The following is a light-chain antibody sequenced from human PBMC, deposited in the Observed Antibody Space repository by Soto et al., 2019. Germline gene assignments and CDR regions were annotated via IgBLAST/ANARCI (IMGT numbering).Light chain of an antibody. CDR3: QQYYQWPVT. CDR2: GAS. J-gene: IGKJ4*01. Sequence: ILMTQSPDTLSVSPGDRVTLSCRASRTVSNRLAWYQHNPGQAPRLLISGASTGATGIPPRFRGSGSGTEFTLTVDTLQSEDIAIYYCQQYYQWPVTFGGGTKVDI. CDR1: RTVSNR. V-gene: IGKV3-15*01.